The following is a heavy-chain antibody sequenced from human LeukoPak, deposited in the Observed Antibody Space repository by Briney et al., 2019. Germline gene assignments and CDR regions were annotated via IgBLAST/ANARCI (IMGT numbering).Heavy chain of an antibody. CDR3: ARVGTGSWYFDL. J-gene: IGHJ2*01. Sequence: GGSLRLSCAASGFTFDDYAMHWVRRAPGKGLVWVSRINPDGGRISYADSVQGRFTISRDNAKNTVYLQMNSLRAEDTAVYYCARVGTGSWYFDLWGRGTLVTFSS. CDR1: GFTFDDYA. D-gene: IGHD3-10*01. V-gene: IGHV3-74*01. CDR2: INPDGGRI.